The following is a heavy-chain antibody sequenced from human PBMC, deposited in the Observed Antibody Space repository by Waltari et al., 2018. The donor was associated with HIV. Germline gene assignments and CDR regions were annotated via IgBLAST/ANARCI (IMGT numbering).Heavy chain of an antibody. CDR3: ARGQYYSMDV. CDR2: INRDGSNT. Sequence: EVQLVESGGGSVQPGGSLRLSCAAPGFTFSSYWMPWVRQAPGKGLVWVSGINRDGSNTRYADSVKGRFTISRDNAKNTLYLQINSLRVEDTAVYYCARGQYYSMDVWGQGTTVTVSS. D-gene: IGHD3-10*01. CDR1: GFTFSSYW. J-gene: IGHJ6*02. V-gene: IGHV3-74*01.